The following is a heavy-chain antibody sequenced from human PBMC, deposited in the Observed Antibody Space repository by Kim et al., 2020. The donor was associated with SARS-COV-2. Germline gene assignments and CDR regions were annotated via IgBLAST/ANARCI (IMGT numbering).Heavy chain of an antibody. CDR1: GGSISSYY. CDR2: IDDTGST. V-gene: IGHV4-59*01. CDR3: ARGEGRTAMPVY. J-gene: IGHJ4*02. D-gene: IGHD5-18*01. Sequence: SQTLSLTCTVSGGSISSYYCTWIRQSPGKGLEWIGWIDDTGSTKYNPSLESRVTMSVDTSKNQFSLNLNSVNAADTAVYYCARGEGRTAMPVYWGQGTLVTVSS.